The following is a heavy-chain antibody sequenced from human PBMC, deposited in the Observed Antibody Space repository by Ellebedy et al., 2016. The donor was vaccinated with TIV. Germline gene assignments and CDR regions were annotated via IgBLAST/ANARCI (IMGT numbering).Heavy chain of an antibody. J-gene: IGHJ4*02. V-gene: IGHV4-34*01. CDR2: INYSGNT. CDR3: ARGGYRTFDY. Sequence: SETLSLTXAVYGGSFSSYYWNWIRQPPGKGLEWIGEINYSGNTNYNPSPKSRVTISVDTSKKQFSLKLSAVTAADTAVYFCARGGYRTFDYWGQGTLVTVSS. D-gene: IGHD1-1*01. CDR1: GGSFSSYY.